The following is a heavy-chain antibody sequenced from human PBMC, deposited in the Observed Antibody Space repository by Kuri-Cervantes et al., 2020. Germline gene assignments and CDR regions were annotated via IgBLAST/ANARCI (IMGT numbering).Heavy chain of an antibody. D-gene: IGHD2-15*01. Sequence: GGSLRLSCAASGFTFSSYSMNWVRQAPGKGLEWVSYISSSSRTIYYADSVKGRFTISRDNAKNSLYLQMNSLRDEDTAVYYCARDGEVVVAAYYFDYWGQGTLGTVSS. CDR1: GFTFSSYS. J-gene: IGHJ4*02. V-gene: IGHV3-48*02. CDR3: ARDGEVVVAAYYFDY. CDR2: ISSSSRTI.